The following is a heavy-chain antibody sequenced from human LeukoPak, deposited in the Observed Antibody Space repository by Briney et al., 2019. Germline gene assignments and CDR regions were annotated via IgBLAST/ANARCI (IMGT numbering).Heavy chain of an antibody. CDR1: RYSINSGYY. J-gene: IGHJ4*02. D-gene: IGHD5-24*01. Sequence: SETLSLTCAVSRYSINSGYYWGWIRRPPGKGLEWIGYIYHSGSTYFNPSLKSRVTISVDRSKNQFSLKLSSVTAADTAVYYCARRGDGYSIDYWGQGTLVTVSS. CDR3: ARRGDGYSIDY. V-gene: IGHV4-38-2*01. CDR2: IYHSGST.